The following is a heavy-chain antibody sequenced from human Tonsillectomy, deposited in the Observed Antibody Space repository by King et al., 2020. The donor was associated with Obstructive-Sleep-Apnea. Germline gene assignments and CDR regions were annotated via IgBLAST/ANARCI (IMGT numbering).Heavy chain of an antibody. CDR2: INHSGST. Sequence: VQLQQWGEGLLKPSETLSLACAVYGGSFSGYYWTWIRQPPGKGLEWIGEINHSGSTNYNPSLKSRVTISVDTSKNQFSLKLSSVAAAATAVYYCARRCSSTSCASSSPFGVDVWGQGTTVTVSS. CDR3: ARRCSSTSCASSSPFGVDV. J-gene: IGHJ6*02. V-gene: IGHV4-34*01. CDR1: GGSFSGYY. D-gene: IGHD2-2*01.